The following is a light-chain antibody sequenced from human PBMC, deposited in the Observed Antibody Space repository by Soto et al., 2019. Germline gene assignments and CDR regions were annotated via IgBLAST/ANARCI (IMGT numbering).Light chain of an antibody. V-gene: IGLV2-14*01. Sequence: QSALTQPASVSGSPGQSITISCTGTSSDVGGYNYVSWYQQHPHKAPKLMIYEVSNRPSGVSNRFSGSKSGNTASLTISGLQAEDEAEYYCSSYTSSSTRVFGGGTKVTVL. CDR2: EVS. J-gene: IGLJ3*02. CDR1: SSDVGGYNY. CDR3: SSYTSSSTRV.